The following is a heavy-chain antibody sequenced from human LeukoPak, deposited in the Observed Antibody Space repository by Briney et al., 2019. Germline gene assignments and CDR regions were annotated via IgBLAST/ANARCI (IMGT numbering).Heavy chain of an antibody. CDR2: IYYSGST. CDR3: ARHSAHSRAAGPVDY. Sequence: ASETLSLTCTVSGGSISSYYWSWIRQPPGKGLEWIGYIYYSGSTNYNPSLKSRVTISVDTSKNQFSLKLSSVTAADTAVYYCARHSAHSRAAGPVDYWGQGTLVTVSS. D-gene: IGHD6-13*01. J-gene: IGHJ4*02. V-gene: IGHV4-59*08. CDR1: GGSISSYY.